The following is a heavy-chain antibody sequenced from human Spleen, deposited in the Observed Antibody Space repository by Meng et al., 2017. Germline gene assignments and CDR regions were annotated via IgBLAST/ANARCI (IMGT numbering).Heavy chain of an antibody. D-gene: IGHD3/OR15-3a*01. CDR1: GFTFSGHW. Sequence: GESLKISCAASGFTFSGHWMHWVRQAPGQGLVWVSRINPDGNTPTYADSVKGRFTISRDNAKNSLYLQMNSLRAEDTAVYYCARERAYDLGAFDIWGQGTMVTVSS. J-gene: IGHJ3*02. V-gene: IGHV3-74*01. CDR3: ARERAYDLGAFDI. CDR2: INPDGNTP.